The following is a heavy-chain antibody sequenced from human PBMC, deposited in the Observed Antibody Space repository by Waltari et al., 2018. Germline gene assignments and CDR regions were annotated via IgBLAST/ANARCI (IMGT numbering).Heavy chain of an antibody. Sequence: EVQLEQSGAEVKKPGESLKISCNGSGYSFAKYWIGWVRQMPGKGLEWMGVVYPGDFNAKCSLSCQGQVTISADTSISTADLQWSSRKASDTAIYFCARRNIHSYGYGYFDFWGQGTLVTVSS. J-gene: IGHJ4*02. CDR1: GYSFAKYW. D-gene: IGHD5-18*01. CDR3: ARRNIHSYGYGYFDF. V-gene: IGHV5-51*01. CDR2: VYPGDFNA.